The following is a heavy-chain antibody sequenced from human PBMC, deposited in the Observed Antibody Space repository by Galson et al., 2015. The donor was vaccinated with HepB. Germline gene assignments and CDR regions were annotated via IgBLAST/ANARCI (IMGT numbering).Heavy chain of an antibody. D-gene: IGHD3-22*01. CDR1: GYTFTSYA. CDR3: ARDSGYYDSSGQGGAFDI. Sequence: SVKVSCKASGYTFTSYAMNWVRQAPGQGLEWMGGIIPIFGTANYAQKFQGRVTITADKSTSTAYMELSSLRSEDTAVYYCARDSGYYDSSGQGGAFDIWGQGTMVTVSS. J-gene: IGHJ3*02. V-gene: IGHV1-69*06. CDR2: IIPIFGTA.